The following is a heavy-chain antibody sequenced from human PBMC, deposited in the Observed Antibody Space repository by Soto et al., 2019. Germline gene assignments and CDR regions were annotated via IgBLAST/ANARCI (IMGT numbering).Heavy chain of an antibody. J-gene: IGHJ4*02. CDR2: ISPMFGAA. V-gene: IGHV1-69*19. D-gene: IGHD3-10*01. CDR1: GGTFNTYA. Sequence: QVQLVQSGAEMNKPGSSVKVSCQSYGGTFNTYAMYWVRQAPGQGPEWMGDISPMFGAANYAPKFQGRVTITADESTGTSYMQLSSLTSEDAALYFCAREVQVHTPAFVYWGQGTLVTVSS. CDR3: AREVQVHTPAFVY.